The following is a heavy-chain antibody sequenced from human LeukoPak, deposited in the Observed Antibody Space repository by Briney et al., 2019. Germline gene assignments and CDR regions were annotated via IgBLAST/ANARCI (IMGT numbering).Heavy chain of an antibody. J-gene: IGHJ4*02. Sequence: SETLSLTCTVSGGSISSYYWSWIRQPPGKGLEGIGYIYYSGSTNYNPSLKSRVTISVDTSKNQFSLKLSSVTAADTAVYYCARGGRAMVRGVITQAPFDYWGQGTLVTVSS. CDR2: IYYSGST. D-gene: IGHD3-10*01. CDR3: ARGGRAMVRGVITQAPFDY. V-gene: IGHV4-59*01. CDR1: GGSISSYY.